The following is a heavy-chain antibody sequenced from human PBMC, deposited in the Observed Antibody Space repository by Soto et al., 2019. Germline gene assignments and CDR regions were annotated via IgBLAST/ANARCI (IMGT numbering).Heavy chain of an antibody. CDR3: ARDLYGCSGGSCYSFGGY. CDR1: GGTFSSYA. V-gene: IGHV1-69*01. J-gene: IGHJ4*02. Sequence: QVQLVQSGAEVKKPGSSVKVSCKASGGTFSSYAISWVRQAPGQGLEWMGGIIPIFGTANYAQKFQGRVTITADESTSTAYMGLSSLRSEDTAVYYCARDLYGCSGGSCYSFGGYWGQGTLVTVSS. CDR2: IIPIFGTA. D-gene: IGHD2-15*01.